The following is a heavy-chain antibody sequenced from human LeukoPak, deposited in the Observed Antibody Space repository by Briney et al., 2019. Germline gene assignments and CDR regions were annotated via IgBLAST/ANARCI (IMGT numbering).Heavy chain of an antibody. J-gene: IGHJ3*01. D-gene: IGHD2-2*01. V-gene: IGHV3-30*04. CDR1: GFTFSSYV. Sequence: GRSLTLSCAASGFTFSSYVMHWVRQAPGKGLEWVAAISFDGSKEYYADSVKGRLTISRDNSKNTDDLQMTSLRAEDTAVYYCARAGLVNMHSLDVWGQGTMVAVSS. CDR2: ISFDGSKE. CDR3: ARAGLVNMHSLDV.